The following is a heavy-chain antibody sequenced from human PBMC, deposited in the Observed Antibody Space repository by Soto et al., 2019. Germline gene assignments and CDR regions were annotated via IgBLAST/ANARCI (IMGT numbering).Heavy chain of an antibody. CDR3: ARGQRFSDWFDP. CDR2: IYSSGST. V-gene: IGHV4-4*07. D-gene: IGHD3-3*01. Sequence: SETLSLTCTVSGGAINSYYWTWIRQPAGKGLEWIGRIYSSGSTKYNPSLQSRVTMSLDTYKNQFSLRLTSVTAADTAVYYCARGQRFSDWFDPWGQGTLVTVSS. J-gene: IGHJ5*02. CDR1: GGAINSYY.